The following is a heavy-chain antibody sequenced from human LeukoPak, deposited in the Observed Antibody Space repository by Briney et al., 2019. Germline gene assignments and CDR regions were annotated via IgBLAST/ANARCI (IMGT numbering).Heavy chain of an antibody. Sequence: GGSLRLSCAASGFTFSSYWMNWVRQAPGKGLEWVANINQDGSEKYYVDSVKGRFTISRDNAKNSLYLQMNSLRAEDTAVYYCARGNKIRYSSNGYYYMDVWGKGTTVTVSS. J-gene: IGHJ6*03. V-gene: IGHV3-7*01. CDR2: INQDGSEK. CDR1: GFTFSSYW. D-gene: IGHD6-13*01. CDR3: ARGNKIRYSSNGYYYMDV.